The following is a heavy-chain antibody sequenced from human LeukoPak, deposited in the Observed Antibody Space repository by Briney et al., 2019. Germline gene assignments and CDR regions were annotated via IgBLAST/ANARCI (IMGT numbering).Heavy chain of an antibody. CDR1: GYTLTELS. CDR3: ARDTLGYCSGGSCYGWFDP. V-gene: IGHV1-24*01. CDR2: FDPEDGET. Sequence: ASVKVSCKVSGYTLTELSMHWVRQAPGKGLEWMGGFDPEDGETIYAQKFQGRVTMTEDTSTDTAYMELSSLRSEDTAVYYCARDTLGYCSGGSCYGWFDPWGQGTLVTVSS. D-gene: IGHD2-15*01. J-gene: IGHJ5*02.